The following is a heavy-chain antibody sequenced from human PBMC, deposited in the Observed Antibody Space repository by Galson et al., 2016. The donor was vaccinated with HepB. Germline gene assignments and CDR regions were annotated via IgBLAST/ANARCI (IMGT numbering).Heavy chain of an antibody. J-gene: IGHJ4*02. Sequence: SLRLSCAASGFTFTDAWMTWVRQAPGKGLEWVGRIKSKTDAGATDYAAPVKGRFTISRDDSKNTLYLRMSSLKTEDTAVYYCATYGSGRKFDYWGQGTLVTVSS. CDR2: IKSKTDAGAT. D-gene: IGHD3-10*01. V-gene: IGHV3-15*01. CDR1: GFTFTDAW. CDR3: ATYGSGRKFDY.